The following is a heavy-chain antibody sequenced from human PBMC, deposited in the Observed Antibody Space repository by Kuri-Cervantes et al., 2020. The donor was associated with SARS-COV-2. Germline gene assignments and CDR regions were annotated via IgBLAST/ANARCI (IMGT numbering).Heavy chain of an antibody. V-gene: IGHV3-30*04. CDR2: ISDDGKKK. CDR1: GFTFSSYA. Sequence: GGSLRLSCVASGFTFSSYAIHCVRQAPGKGLEWVAVISDDGKKKYYADSVKGRFTISRDNSKNTVYLQMNSLRAEDTAVYYCAASGYSYGFPYYWGQGTLVTVSS. CDR3: AASGYSYGFPYY. J-gene: IGHJ4*02. D-gene: IGHD5-18*01.